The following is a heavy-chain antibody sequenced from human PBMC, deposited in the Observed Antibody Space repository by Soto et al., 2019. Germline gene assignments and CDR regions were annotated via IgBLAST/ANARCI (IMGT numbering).Heavy chain of an antibody. CDR2: ISSSSSTI. Sequence: EVQLVESGGGLVQPGGSLRLSCAAYGFTFSSYSMNWVRQAPGKGLEWVSYISSSSSTIYYADSVKGRFTISRDNAKNSLYLQMNSLRAEDTAVGYWARDLLEGAFDIWGQGTMVTVSS. J-gene: IGHJ3*02. V-gene: IGHV3-48*01. CDR1: GFTFSSYS. CDR3: ARDLLEGAFDI. D-gene: IGHD1-1*01.